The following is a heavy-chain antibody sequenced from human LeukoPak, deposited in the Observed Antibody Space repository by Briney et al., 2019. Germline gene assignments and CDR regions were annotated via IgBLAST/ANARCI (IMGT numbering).Heavy chain of an antibody. CDR1: GFTFSTYW. J-gene: IGHJ4*02. CDR3: VRARGWAYFDY. D-gene: IGHD6-19*01. CDR2: IMQDGSDK. V-gene: IGHV3-7*01. Sequence: GGSLRLSCAASGFTFSTYWMSWVRQAPGKGLEWVANIMQDGSDKYSVDSVRGRFTISRDNAKKSLYLQMNSLRAEETAVYYCVRARGWAYFDYWGQGTLVTVSS.